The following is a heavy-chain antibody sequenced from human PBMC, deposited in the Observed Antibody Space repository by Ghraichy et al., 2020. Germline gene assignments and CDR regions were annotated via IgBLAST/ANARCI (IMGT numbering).Heavy chain of an antibody. CDR1: GASLSSSDYY. J-gene: IGHJ4*02. Sequence: SETLSLTCSVSGASLSSSDYYWGWIRQPPGKGLEWIGSMYHSGSTYYNPSLKSRVTIAVDTSKNQFSLKLSSVTAADTAVYYCARHCTSTSCYSLLDYWGQGTLVTVSS. V-gene: IGHV4-39*01. CDR2: MYHSGST. CDR3: ARHCTSTSCYSLLDY. D-gene: IGHD2-2*02.